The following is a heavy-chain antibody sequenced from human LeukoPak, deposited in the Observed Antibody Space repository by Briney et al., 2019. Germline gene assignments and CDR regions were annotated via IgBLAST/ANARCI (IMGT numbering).Heavy chain of an antibody. V-gene: IGHV4-4*07. CDR1: GGSISSYY. J-gene: IGHJ4*02. Sequence: SETLSLTCTVSGGSISSYYWSWIRQPAGKGLEWIGRIYTSGSTNYNPSLKSRVTMSVDTSKNQFSLKLSSVTAADTAVYYCARQVAKPLIKVGATPPFDYWGQGTLVTVSS. CDR3: ARQVAKPLIKVGATPPFDY. CDR2: IYTSGST. D-gene: IGHD1-26*01.